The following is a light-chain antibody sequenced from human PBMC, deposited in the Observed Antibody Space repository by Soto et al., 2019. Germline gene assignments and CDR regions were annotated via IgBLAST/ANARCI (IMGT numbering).Light chain of an antibody. CDR3: QSYDSSLSGFYV. J-gene: IGLJ1*01. Sequence: QSVLTQPPSVSGAPGQRVTISCTGSSSNIGAGYDGHWYQQLPGTAPKLLIYGNSNRPSGVPDRFSGSKSGTSASLAITGLQATDEAHYYCQSYDSSLSGFYVFGPGTKLTVL. V-gene: IGLV1-40*01. CDR1: SSNIGAGYD. CDR2: GNS.